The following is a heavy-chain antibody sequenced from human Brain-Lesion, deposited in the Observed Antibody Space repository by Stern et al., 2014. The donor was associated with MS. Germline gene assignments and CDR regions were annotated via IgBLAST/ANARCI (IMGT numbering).Heavy chain of an antibody. CDR3: ARGGRYYADY. CDR2: INPNSGGT. Sequence: VQLGESGAEVKKPGASVRVSCEASGNSFTHFYIHWGRQAHGQGLEWMGWINPNSGGTKFAQKFQGWVTITRDTSMTTAYMEVTSLTSDDTAVYYCARGGRYYADYWGQGTLVTVSS. J-gene: IGHJ4*02. D-gene: IGHD2-2*01. V-gene: IGHV1-2*04. CDR1: GNSFTHFY.